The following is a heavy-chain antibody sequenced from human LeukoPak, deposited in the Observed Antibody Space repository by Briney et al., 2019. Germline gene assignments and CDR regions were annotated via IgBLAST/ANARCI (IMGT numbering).Heavy chain of an antibody. CDR1: GFTFSSYS. CDR3: VREAVNDYGGYVFWFDP. J-gene: IGHJ5*02. V-gene: IGHV3-48*02. Sequence: GGSLRLSCAASGFTFSSYSMNWVRQAPGKGLEWVSYISSSSSTIYYADSVKGRFTISRDNAENSLYLQMNSLRDEDTAVYYCVREAVNDYGGYVFWFDPWGQGTLVTVSS. D-gene: IGHD4-17*01. CDR2: ISSSSSTI.